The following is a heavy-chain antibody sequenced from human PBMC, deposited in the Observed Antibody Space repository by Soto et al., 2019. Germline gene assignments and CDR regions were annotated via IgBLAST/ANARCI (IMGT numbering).Heavy chain of an antibody. CDR2: ISAYNGNT. J-gene: IGHJ6*02. CDR1: GYTFTSYG. V-gene: IGHV1-18*04. CDR3: ARDGGSSWKTYYYYGMDV. Sequence: ASVKVSCKASGYTFTSYGISWVRQAPGQELEWMGWISAYNGNTNYAQKLQGRVTMTTDTSTSTAYMELRSLRSDDTAVYYCARDGGSSWKTYYYYGMDVWGQGTTVTVSS. D-gene: IGHD6-13*01.